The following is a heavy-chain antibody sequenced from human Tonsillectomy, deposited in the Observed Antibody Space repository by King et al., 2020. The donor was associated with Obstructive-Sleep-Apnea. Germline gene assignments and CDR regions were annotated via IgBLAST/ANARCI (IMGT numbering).Heavy chain of an antibody. CDR1: GFTFNSYA. CDR2: ICGIGDIT. Sequence: VQLVESGGGLVQPGGSLRLSCAASGFTFNSYAMSWVRQAPGKGLDWVSTICGIGDITYYADSVRGRFTISRDNTKKTLSLQMNSLRTEDTAIYYCAKLVGSTGVDYWGQGTLVAVSS. V-gene: IGHV3-23*04. CDR3: AKLVGSTGVDY. D-gene: IGHD2-8*02. J-gene: IGHJ4*02.